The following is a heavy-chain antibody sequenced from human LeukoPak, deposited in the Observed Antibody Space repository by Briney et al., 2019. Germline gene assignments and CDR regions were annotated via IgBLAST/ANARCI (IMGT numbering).Heavy chain of an antibody. Sequence: GASVKVSCKASGYTFTSYDINWVRQATGQGLEWMGWMNPNSGNTGYAQKFQGRVTMTRNTSISTAYMELGSLRSEDTAVYYCASSVVPAAHTGDYWGQGTLVTVSS. D-gene: IGHD2-2*01. CDR1: GYTFTSYD. CDR3: ASSVVPAAHTGDY. CDR2: MNPNSGNT. V-gene: IGHV1-8*01. J-gene: IGHJ4*02.